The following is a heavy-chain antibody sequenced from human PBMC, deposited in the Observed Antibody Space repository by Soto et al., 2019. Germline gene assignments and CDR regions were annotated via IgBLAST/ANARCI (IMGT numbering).Heavy chain of an antibody. V-gene: IGHV4-30-2*01. CDR2: IYHSGST. Sequence: PRKDKGRTGYIYHSGSTYYNPSLKSRVTISVDRSKNQFSLKLSSVTAADTAVYYCARGGVDYYDSSGYYFSPYYFDYWGQGTLVSVSS. CDR3: ARGGVDYYDSSGYYFSPYYFDY. D-gene: IGHD3-22*01. J-gene: IGHJ4*02.